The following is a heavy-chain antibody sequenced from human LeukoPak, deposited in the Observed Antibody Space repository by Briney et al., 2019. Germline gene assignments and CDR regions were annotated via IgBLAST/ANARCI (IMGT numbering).Heavy chain of an antibody. CDR2: IYYSGST. V-gene: IGHV4-59*01. Sequence: SETLSLTCTVSGGSISSYYWSWIRQPPGKGLEWIGYIYYSGSTNYNPSLKSRVTISVDTSKNRFSLKLSSVAAADTAVYYCARDSNWFDPWGQGTLVTVSS. CDR1: GGSISSYY. J-gene: IGHJ5*02. CDR3: ARDSNWFDP.